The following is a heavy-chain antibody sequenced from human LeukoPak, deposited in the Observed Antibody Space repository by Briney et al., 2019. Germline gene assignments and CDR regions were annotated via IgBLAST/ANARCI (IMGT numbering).Heavy chain of an antibody. J-gene: IGHJ4*02. V-gene: IGHV3-21*01. CDR1: GFTFSSYS. Sequence: GGSLRLSCAASGFTFSSYSMNWVRQAPGKGLEWVSSISSSGSYIYYADSVKGRFTISRDNAKNSLYLQMNSLRAEDTAVYYCAGHPLAPSTTDWGQGTLVTVSS. D-gene: IGHD4-11*01. CDR3: AGHPLAPSTTD. CDR2: ISSSGSYI.